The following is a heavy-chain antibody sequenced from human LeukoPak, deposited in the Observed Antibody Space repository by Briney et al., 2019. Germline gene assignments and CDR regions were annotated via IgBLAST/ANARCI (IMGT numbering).Heavy chain of an antibody. CDR2: FDPEDGET. V-gene: IGHV1-24*01. CDR1: GYTLTELS. J-gene: IGHJ1*01. CDR3: ATDPYSSGWLYFQH. D-gene: IGHD6-19*01. Sequence: GASVKVSCKVSGYTLTELSMHWVRQAPGKGLEWMGGFDPEDGETIYAQKFQGKVTMTEDTSTDTAYVELSSLRSDDTAVYYCATDPYSSGWLYFQHWGQGTLVTVSS.